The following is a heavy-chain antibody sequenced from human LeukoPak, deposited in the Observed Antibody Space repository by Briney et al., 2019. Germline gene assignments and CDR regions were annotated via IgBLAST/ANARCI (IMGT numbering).Heavy chain of an antibody. V-gene: IGHV4-59*08. CDR1: GGSISGYY. J-gene: IGHJ5*02. Sequence: SETLSLTCTVSGGSISGYYWSWIRQSPGEELEWIGHVFYIGNTNYNPALKSRVTLSVDTSKNQFSLKLNSVTAADSAVYYCARYIAAFNWFDPWGQGTLVTVSS. D-gene: IGHD2-21*01. CDR2: VFYIGNT. CDR3: ARYIAAFNWFDP.